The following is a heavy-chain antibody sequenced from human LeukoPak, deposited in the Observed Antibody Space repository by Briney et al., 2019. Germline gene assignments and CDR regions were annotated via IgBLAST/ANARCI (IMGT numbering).Heavy chain of an antibody. CDR3: QSRFLEWLLDY. Sequence: SETLSLTCTVSGGSVSSADYYWSWIRHPPGKALEWIGYIYHTGSNNYKYSLKSRVTISLDTSKNRFSLRLTSVTAADTAMYYCQSRFLEWLLDYWGQGTLVTVSS. CDR2: IYHTGSN. D-gene: IGHD3-3*01. CDR1: GGSVSSADYY. V-gene: IGHV4-61*08. J-gene: IGHJ4*02.